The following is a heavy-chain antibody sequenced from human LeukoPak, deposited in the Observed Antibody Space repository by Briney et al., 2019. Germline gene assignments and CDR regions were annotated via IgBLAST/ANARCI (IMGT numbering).Heavy chain of an antibody. CDR1: GDSISSGGYS. D-gene: IGHD3-16*01. J-gene: IGHJ6*03. CDR2: IHDSGST. V-gene: IGHV4-61*08. Sequence: PSETLSLTCVVSGDSISSGGYSWSWIRQTPGKGLEWIAYIHDSGSTNYNPSLKSRVTISVDTSKNQFSLKLSSVTAADTAVYYCARDGRGGVKPYYYYYYMDVWGKGTTVTISS. CDR3: ARDGRGGVKPYYYYYYMDV.